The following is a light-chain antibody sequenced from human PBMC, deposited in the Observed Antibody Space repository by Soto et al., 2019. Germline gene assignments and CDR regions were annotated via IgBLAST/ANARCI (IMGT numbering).Light chain of an antibody. CDR2: LAS. V-gene: IGKV2-28*01. CDR3: MQDVQMPPIT. J-gene: IGKJ5*01. CDR1: QSLQHSNGYNY. Sequence: DIVMTQSPLSLPVTPGEPASISCRSSQSLQHSNGYNYLDWYFQKPGQSPQLLIHLASNRASGVPVRFSGSGSGTDFTLNISSVEAEDVGLYYCMQDVQMPPITFGQGTRLEIK.